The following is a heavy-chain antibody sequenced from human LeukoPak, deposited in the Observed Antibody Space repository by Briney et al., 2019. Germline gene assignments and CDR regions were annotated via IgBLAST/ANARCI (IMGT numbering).Heavy chain of an antibody. CDR3: ARQVRSGWYDY. CDR1: GGSISSYY. CDR2: INHSGST. Sequence: SETLSLTCTVSGGSISSYYWSWIRQPPGKGLEWIGEINHSGSTNYNPSLKSRVTISVDTSKNQFSLKLSSVTAADTAVYYCARQVRSGWYDYWGQGTLVTVSS. J-gene: IGHJ4*02. V-gene: IGHV4-34*01. D-gene: IGHD6-19*01.